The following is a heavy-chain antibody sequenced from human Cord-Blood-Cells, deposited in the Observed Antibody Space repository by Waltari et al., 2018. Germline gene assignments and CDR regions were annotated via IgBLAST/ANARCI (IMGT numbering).Heavy chain of an antibody. J-gene: IGHJ3*02. CDR2: ISYDGSNK. CDR1: GFTFSSYA. V-gene: IGHV3-30-3*01. D-gene: IGHD7-27*01. Sequence: QVQLVESGGGVVQPGRFLRLSWAASGFTFSSYAIHCVPQAPGKGLDWVAVISYDGSNKYYADSVKGRFTISRDNSKNTLYLQMNSLRAEDTAVYYCARDNWGSGRAFDIWGQGTMVTVSS. CDR3: ARDNWGSGRAFDI.